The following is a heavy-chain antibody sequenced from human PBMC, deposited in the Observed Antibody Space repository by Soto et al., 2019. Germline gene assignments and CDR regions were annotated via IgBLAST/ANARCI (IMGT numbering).Heavy chain of an antibody. CDR1: GDSIKTETW. CDR2: IKHTGDA. J-gene: IGHJ5*02. D-gene: IGHD4-17*01. CDR3: ARVWTTVTNWFDP. V-gene: IGHV4-4*02. Sequence: PSETLSLTCAVSGDSIKTETWWSWLRQLPGTGLEWIGEIKHTGDANANPALRSRVSMSVDRTKNQFFLNLRSVTAADTAVYYCARVWTTVTNWFDPWGQGTLVTVSS.